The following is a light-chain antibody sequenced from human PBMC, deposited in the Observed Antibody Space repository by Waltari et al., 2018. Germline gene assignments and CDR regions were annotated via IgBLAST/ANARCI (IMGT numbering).Light chain of an antibody. J-gene: IGLJ2*01. CDR2: VKS. CDR1: SSNIGAGYD. V-gene: IGLV1-40*01. Sequence: QSVLTQPPSVSGAPGQRVTISCTGSSSNIGAGYDVHWYQQLPGTAPKLLIRVKSKRPSGVPDRFSGSRSGTSASLAITGLRPEDEADYYCQSYDSSLSGRVFGGGTKVTVL. CDR3: QSYDSSLSGRV.